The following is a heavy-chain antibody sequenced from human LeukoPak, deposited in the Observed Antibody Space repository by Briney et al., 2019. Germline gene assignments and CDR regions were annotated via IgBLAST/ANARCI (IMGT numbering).Heavy chain of an antibody. CDR2: INPNSGGT. D-gene: IGHD3-22*01. CDR1: GYTFTGYY. V-gene: IGHV1-2*02. Sequence: ASVKVSCKASGYTFTGYYMHWVRQAPGQGLEWMGWINPNSGGTNYAQKLQGRVTMTTDTSTSTAYMELRSLRSDDTAVYYCARDTGGYYYDSSGYIFDYWGQGTMVTVSS. CDR3: ARDTGGYYYDSSGYIFDY. J-gene: IGHJ4*02.